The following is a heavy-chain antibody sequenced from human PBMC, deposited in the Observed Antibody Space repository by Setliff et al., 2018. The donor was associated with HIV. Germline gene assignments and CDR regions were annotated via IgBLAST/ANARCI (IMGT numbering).Heavy chain of an antibody. Sequence: ASVKVSCKASGYTFTSYDINWVRQAPGQGLEWMGWISAYNGNTNYAQKLQGRVTMTTDTSTSTAYMELSSLRSEDTAVYYCARDGYYNFWSGYGYYYYYMDVWGKGTTVTVSS. V-gene: IGHV1-18*01. D-gene: IGHD3-3*01. J-gene: IGHJ6*03. CDR3: ARDGYYNFWSGYGYYYYYMDV. CDR1: GYTFTSYD. CDR2: ISAYNGNT.